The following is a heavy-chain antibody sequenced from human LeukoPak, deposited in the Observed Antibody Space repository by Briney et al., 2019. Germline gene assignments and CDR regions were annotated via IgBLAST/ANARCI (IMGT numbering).Heavy chain of an antibody. CDR3: AKDHVTWGNRYFDH. D-gene: IGHD3-16*01. CDR1: GFTFSTYG. J-gene: IGHJ4*02. Sequence: GGSLRLSCAASGFTFSTYGMHWVRQAPGKGLEWVAFIGHDGTKIYYADSVQGRFTISRDNSKNTLYLEMNSLSGEDTALYYCAKDHVTWGNRYFDHWGQGTLGTASS. V-gene: IGHV3-30*02. CDR2: IGHDGTKI.